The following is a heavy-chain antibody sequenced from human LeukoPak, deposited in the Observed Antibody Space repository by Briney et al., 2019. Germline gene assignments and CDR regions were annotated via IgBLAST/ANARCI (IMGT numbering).Heavy chain of an antibody. Sequence: PSETLSLTCTVSGGSISSYYWSWIRQPPGKGLEWIGYIYYSGSTNYNPSLKSRVTISVDTSKHQFSLKLSSVTAADTAVYYCASGKSGYSYGYEVYYYYGMDVWGQGTTVTISS. CDR1: GGSISSYY. CDR2: IYYSGST. J-gene: IGHJ6*02. D-gene: IGHD5-18*01. CDR3: ASGKSGYSYGYEVYYYYGMDV. V-gene: IGHV4-59*08.